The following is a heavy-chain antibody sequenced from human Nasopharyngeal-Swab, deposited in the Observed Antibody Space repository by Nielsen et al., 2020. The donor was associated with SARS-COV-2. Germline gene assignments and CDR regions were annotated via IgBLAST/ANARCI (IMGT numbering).Heavy chain of an antibody. V-gene: IGHV3-73*01. CDR1: GFTFSSYW. CDR2: IRSKANSYAT. CDR3: TRQGWNYGGDDY. J-gene: IGHJ4*02. D-gene: IGHD1-7*01. Sequence: GGSLRLSCAASGFTFSSYWMSWVRQASGKGLEWVGRIRSKANSYATAYAASVKGRFTISRDDSKNTAYLQMNSLKTEDTAVYYCTRQGWNYGGDDYWGQGTLVTVSS.